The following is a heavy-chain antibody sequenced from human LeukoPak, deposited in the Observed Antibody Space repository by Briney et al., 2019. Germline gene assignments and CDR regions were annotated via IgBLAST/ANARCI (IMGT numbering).Heavy chain of an antibody. J-gene: IGHJ4*02. Sequence: QPGGSLRLSCAASGFTFSSYWMSWVRQAPGKGLEWVANIKQDGSEKYYVDSVKGRFTISRDDSKNTLYLQMNSLRAEDTALYYCARGQSCGYWGQGTLVTVSS. V-gene: IGHV3-7*03. CDR1: GFTFSSYW. D-gene: IGHD1-26*01. CDR2: IKQDGSEK. CDR3: ARGQSCGY.